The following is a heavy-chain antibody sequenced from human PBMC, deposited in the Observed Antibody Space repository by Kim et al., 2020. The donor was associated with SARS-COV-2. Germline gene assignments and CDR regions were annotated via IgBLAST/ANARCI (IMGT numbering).Heavy chain of an antibody. V-gene: IGHV3-23*01. CDR1: GFTFSSYA. J-gene: IGHJ6*02. CDR3: AKDSSSWFFGAGGMDV. D-gene: IGHD6-13*01. CDR2: ISGSGGST. Sequence: GGSLRLSCAASGFTFSSYAMSWVRQAPGKGLEWVSAISGSGGSTYYADSVKGRFTISRDNSKNTLYLQMNSLRAEDTAVYYCAKDSSSWFFGAGGMDVWGQGTTVTVSS.